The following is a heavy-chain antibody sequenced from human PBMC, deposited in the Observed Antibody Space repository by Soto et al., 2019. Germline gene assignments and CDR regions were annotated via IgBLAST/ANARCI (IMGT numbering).Heavy chain of an antibody. V-gene: IGHV3-21*01. D-gene: IGHD5-12*01. J-gene: IGHJ4*02. CDR1: GFTFSSYS. Sequence: EVQLVESGGGLVKPGGSLRLSCAASGFTFSSYSMNWVRQAPGKGLEWVSSISSSSSYIYYADSVKGRFTISRDNAKNSLYLQMNSLRGEDTAVYYCAREVSKYSGYDFDYWGQGTLVTVSS. CDR2: ISSSSSYI. CDR3: AREVSKYSGYDFDY.